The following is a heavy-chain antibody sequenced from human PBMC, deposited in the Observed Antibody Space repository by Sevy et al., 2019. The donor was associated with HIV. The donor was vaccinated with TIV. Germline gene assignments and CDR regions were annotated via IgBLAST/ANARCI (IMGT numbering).Heavy chain of an antibody. J-gene: IGHJ4*02. CDR2: ISGTGNTI. V-gene: IGHV3-48*04. CDR1: GFTFSPYS. D-gene: IGHD2-2*01. Sequence: GGSLRLSCTASGFTFSPYSMNWIRQAPGKGLEWLSYISGTGNTIYYAGSVKGRFTISRDNAKNSLYLQMNSLRAEDTAVYYCARGEYCSSTTCSYFDYWGQGTLVTVSS. CDR3: ARGEYCSSTTCSYFDY.